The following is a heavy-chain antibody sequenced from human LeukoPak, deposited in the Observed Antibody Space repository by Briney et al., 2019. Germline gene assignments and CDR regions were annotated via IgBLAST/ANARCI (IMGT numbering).Heavy chain of an antibody. CDR1: RFTFSSYS. V-gene: IGHV3-21*01. CDR3: ARDLGDPTPTTDDY. J-gene: IGHJ4*02. CDR2: ISSSSSYI. Sequence: GGSLRLSCAASRFTFSSYSTNWVRQAPGKGLEWVSSISSSSSYIYYADSVKGRFTISRDNAKNSLYLQMNSLRAEDTAVYYCARDLGDPTPTTDDYWGQGTLVTVSS. D-gene: IGHD3-16*01.